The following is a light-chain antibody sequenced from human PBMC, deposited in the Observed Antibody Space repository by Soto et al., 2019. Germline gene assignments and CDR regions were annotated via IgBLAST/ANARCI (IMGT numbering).Light chain of an antibody. J-gene: IGKJ4*01. CDR2: AAS. V-gene: IGKV3-15*01. CDR3: QQLNSYPLT. CDR1: QSISIN. Sequence: LVMTHIPDTLSVAPWERGVLFGRASQSISINLAWYQQKPGQAPRLLIYAASNRATGVPARFSGSWSGTEFTLTVSSLQSEDFAVYYCQQLNSYPLTCGGGTKVDIK.